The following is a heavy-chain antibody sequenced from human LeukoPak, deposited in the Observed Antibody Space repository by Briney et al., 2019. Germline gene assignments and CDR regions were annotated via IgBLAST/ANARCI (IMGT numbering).Heavy chain of an antibody. V-gene: IGHV1-2*02. Sequence: VASVKVSCKASGYTFTGYYMHWVRQAPGQGLEWMGWINPNSGGTNYAQEFQGRVTMTRDTSISTAYMELSRLRSDDTAVYYCARDRAVDYYDSSGYGMDVWGQETTVTVSS. J-gene: IGHJ6*02. CDR3: ARDRAVDYYDSSGYGMDV. D-gene: IGHD3-22*01. CDR1: GYTFTGYY. CDR2: INPNSGGT.